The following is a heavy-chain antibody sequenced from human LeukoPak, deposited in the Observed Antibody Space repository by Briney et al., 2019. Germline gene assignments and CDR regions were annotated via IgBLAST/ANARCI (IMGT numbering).Heavy chain of an antibody. D-gene: IGHD2-15*01. CDR1: GYTFADYY. CDR2: INPHSGGT. V-gene: IGHV1-2*02. J-gene: IGHJ4*02. CDR3: AREGNGLLSKDLDY. Sequence: ASVKVSCKASGYTFADYYIHWVRQAPGQGLEWMGYINPHSGGTSSPQKFQGRVTMTTDASISTAYMELSRLTSDDTAVYYCAREGNGLLSKDLDYWGQGTLVTVSS.